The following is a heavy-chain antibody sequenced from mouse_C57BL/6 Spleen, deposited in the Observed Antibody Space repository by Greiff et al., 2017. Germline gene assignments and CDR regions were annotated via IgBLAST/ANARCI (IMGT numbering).Heavy chain of an antibody. CDR2: IYPGDGDY. Sequence: LVESGAELVKPGASVKISCKASGYAFSSYWMNWVKQRPGKGLEWIGQIYPGDGDYTYNGKFKGKATLTADKSSSTAYMQLSSLTSEDSAVYFCARSNHYSNYWGQGTLVTVP. CDR1: GYAFSSYW. J-gene: IGHJ3*01. V-gene: IGHV1-80*01. D-gene: IGHD2-5*01. CDR3: ARSNHYSNY.